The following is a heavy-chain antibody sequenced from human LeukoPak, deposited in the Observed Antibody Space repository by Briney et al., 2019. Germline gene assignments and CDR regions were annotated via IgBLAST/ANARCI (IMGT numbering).Heavy chain of an antibody. Sequence: PSETLSLTCAVSGGSINTGGYPWSWIRQPPGKGLEWIAYVYHSGVTYYNPSLKSRVTISIDGSRNQFSLKLSSVTAADTAVYYCARGRYWNDGGGDAFDIWGQGTMVTVSS. CDR2: VYHSGVT. CDR3: ARGRYWNDGGGDAFDI. D-gene: IGHD1-1*01. CDR1: GGSINTGGYP. V-gene: IGHV4-30-2*01. J-gene: IGHJ3*02.